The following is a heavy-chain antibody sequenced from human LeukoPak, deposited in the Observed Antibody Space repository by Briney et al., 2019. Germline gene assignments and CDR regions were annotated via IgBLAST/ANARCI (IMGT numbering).Heavy chain of an antibody. CDR1: GFTFADYA. D-gene: IGHD6-19*01. CDR3: AKASGIAVTGIDY. CDR2: ISWDGGST. Sequence: GGSLRLSCAVSGFTFADYAMHWVRQAPGKGLEWVSLISWDGGSTYYADSVKGRFSVSRDNSKNSLYLQMNSLRAEDTAFYYCAKASGIAVTGIDYWGQGTLVTVSS. J-gene: IGHJ4*02. V-gene: IGHV3-43D*03.